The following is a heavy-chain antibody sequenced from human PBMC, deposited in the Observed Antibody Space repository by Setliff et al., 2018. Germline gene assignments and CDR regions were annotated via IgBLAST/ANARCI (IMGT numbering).Heavy chain of an antibody. V-gene: IGHV3-21*01. D-gene: IGHD1-26*01. CDR2: ISRSSTYI. J-gene: IGHJ4*02. CDR3: ASAGHSGSYGFDS. Sequence: PGGSLRLSCAASGFTFSTHSMNWVRQAPGKGLEWVSSISRSSTYIYYADSMKGRFTISRDNAKNSLYLQMNSLRAEDTAVYYCASAGHSGSYGFDSWGQGTQVTVSS. CDR1: GFTFSTHS.